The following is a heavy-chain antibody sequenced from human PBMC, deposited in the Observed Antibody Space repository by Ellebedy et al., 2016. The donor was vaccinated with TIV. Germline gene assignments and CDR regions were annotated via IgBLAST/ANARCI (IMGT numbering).Heavy chain of an antibody. V-gene: IGHV1-2*02. CDR3: ARERSNWFDP. CDR2: INPDSGGT. CDR1: GYTFIGHY. J-gene: IGHJ5*02. Sequence: AASVKVSCRASGYTFIGHYMHWVRQTPGQGLEWMGWINPDSGGTNYAQEFQGRVTMTRDTSISSAYLELSRLTSDDTAVYYCARERSNWFDPWGQGTLVTVSS.